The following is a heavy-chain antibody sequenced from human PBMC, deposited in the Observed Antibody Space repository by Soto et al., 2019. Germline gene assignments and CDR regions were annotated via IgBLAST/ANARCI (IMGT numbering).Heavy chain of an antibody. CDR3: ARDSISWGFGDDAFDI. CDR1: GFTFSSYS. Sequence: EVQLVESGGGLVQPGGSLRLSCAASGFTFSSYSMNWVRQAPGKGLEWVSYISSSSSTIYYADSVKGRFTISRDNAKNSLYLQMNSLRAEDTAVYYCARDSISWGFGDDAFDIWGQGTMVTVSS. J-gene: IGHJ3*02. V-gene: IGHV3-48*01. D-gene: IGHD3-10*01. CDR2: ISSSSSTI.